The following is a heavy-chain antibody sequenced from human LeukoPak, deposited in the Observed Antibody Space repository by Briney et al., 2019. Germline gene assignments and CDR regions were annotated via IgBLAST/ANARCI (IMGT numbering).Heavy chain of an antibody. CDR3: ARVVGDSGDYFDY. CDR2: INHSGST. CDR1: TGSFRGCF. V-gene: IGHV4-34*01. D-gene: IGHD3-3*01. Sequence: SETLSLTCAVYTGSFRGCFWSWIRQPPGKGLEWIGEINHSGSTNYNPSLKSRVTISVDTSKNQCSLKLSSVTAADTAMYYCARVVGDSGDYFDYWGQGTLVTVSS. J-gene: IGHJ4*02.